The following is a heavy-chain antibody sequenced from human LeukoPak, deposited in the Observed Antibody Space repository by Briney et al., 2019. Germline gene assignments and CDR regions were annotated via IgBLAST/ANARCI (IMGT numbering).Heavy chain of an antibody. CDR3: ARANPADFNL. V-gene: IGHV3-53*01. CDR2: IYSGGST. D-gene: IGHD1-14*01. J-gene: IGHJ2*01. CDR1: GFTVSSKY. Sequence: PGGSLRLSCAASGFTVSSKYMSWVRQAPGKGLEWASVIYSGGSTYYADSVEGRFTISRDNAKNTVHLQMNSLRDDDTAVYYCARANPADFNLWGRGTLVTVSS.